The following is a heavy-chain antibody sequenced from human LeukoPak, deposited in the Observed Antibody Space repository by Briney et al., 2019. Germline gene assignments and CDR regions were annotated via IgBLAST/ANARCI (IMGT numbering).Heavy chain of an antibody. V-gene: IGHV4-34*01. D-gene: IGHD4-17*01. CDR2: INHSGST. Sequence: KPSETLSLTCAVYGGSFSGYYWSWIRQPPGKGLEWIGEINHSGSTNYNPSLKSRVTISVDTSKNQFSLKLSSVTAADTAVYYCARGPSDYGDYLIDYWGQGTLVTVSS. CDR3: ARGPSDYGDYLIDY. J-gene: IGHJ4*02. CDR1: GGSFSGYY.